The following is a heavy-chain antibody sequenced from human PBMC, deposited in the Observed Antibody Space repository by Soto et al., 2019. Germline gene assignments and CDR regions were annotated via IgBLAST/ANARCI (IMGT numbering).Heavy chain of an antibody. Sequence: VQLVESGGGVVQPGRSLRLSCAASGFTFSDYAMHWVRQAPGKGLEWVAVVSHDGRNTHYADSVKGRFTISRDSSKNTVSLELTSLRAEDTAVYYWARGGRQWLVTSDFNYWGQGALVTVSS. V-gene: IGHV3-30*03. D-gene: IGHD6-19*01. CDR2: VSHDGRNT. CDR3: ARGGRQWLVTSDFNY. J-gene: IGHJ4*02. CDR1: GFTFSDYA.